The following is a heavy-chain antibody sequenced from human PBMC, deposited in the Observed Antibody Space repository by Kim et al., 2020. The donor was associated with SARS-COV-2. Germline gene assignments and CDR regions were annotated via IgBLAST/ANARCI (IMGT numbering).Heavy chain of an antibody. Sequence: ASVKVSCKASGYTFNSYYMHWVRQAPGQGLEWMGIINPSGGSTSYAQKFQGRVTMTRDTSTSTVYMELSSLRSEDTAVYYCARGSPVYYDILTGYYGDHWGQGTLVTVSS. CDR1: GYTFNSYY. V-gene: IGHV1-46*02. J-gene: IGHJ4*02. D-gene: IGHD3-9*01. CDR3: ARGSPVYYDILTGYYGDH. CDR2: INPSGGST.